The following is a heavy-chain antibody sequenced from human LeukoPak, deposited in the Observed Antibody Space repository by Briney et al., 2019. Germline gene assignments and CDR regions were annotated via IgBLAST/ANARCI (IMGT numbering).Heavy chain of an antibody. CDR2: IYYSGST. J-gene: IGHJ4*02. Sequence: SETLSLTCTVSGGSISSGGYYWSWIRQHPGKGLEWIGYIYYSGSTNYNPSLKSRVTMSVDTSKSQFSLRLNSMTAADTAVYYCARTSQWLTQYYFDYWGRGSLVTVSS. D-gene: IGHD6-19*01. CDR3: ARTSQWLTQYYFDY. V-gene: IGHV4-61*08. CDR1: GGSISSGGYY.